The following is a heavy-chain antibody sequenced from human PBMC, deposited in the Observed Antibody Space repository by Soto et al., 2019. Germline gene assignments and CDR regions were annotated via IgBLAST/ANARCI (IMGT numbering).Heavy chain of an antibody. CDR2: INSDGSST. Sequence: EVQLVESGGGLVQPGGSLRLSCAASGFTFSSYWMHWVGQAPGKGRVWVSRINSDGSSTTYADSVKGRFTISRDNAKNTLYLQMNSLRAEDTAVYYCARVETCSSTSCYSVFDYWGQGTLVTVSS. D-gene: IGHD2-2*01. CDR3: ARVETCSSTSCYSVFDY. CDR1: GFTFSSYW. J-gene: IGHJ4*02. V-gene: IGHV3-74*03.